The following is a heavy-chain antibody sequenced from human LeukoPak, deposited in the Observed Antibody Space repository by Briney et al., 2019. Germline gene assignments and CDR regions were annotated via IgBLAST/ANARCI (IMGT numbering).Heavy chain of an antibody. V-gene: IGHV1-18*01. CDR1: GGTFSSYA. CDR3: ARDRDIVVVPAAMMGY. Sequence: ASVKVSCKASGGTFSSYAISWVRQAPGQGLEWMGWISAYNGNTNYAQKLQGRVTMTTDTSTSTAYIELRSLRSDDTAVYYCARDRDIVVVPAAMMGYWGQGTLVTVSS. D-gene: IGHD2-2*01. J-gene: IGHJ4*02. CDR2: ISAYNGNT.